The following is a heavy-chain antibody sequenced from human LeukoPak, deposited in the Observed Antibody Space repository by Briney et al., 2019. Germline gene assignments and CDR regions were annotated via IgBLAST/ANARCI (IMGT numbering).Heavy chain of an antibody. D-gene: IGHD3-3*01. V-gene: IGHV4-38-2*02. CDR1: GYSITGGYY. J-gene: IGHJ4*02. Sequence: SETLSLTCTVSGYSITGGYYWGWIRQPPGKGLEWIGSIYHSGSTFYNPSLKSRVTISVDTSKNQFSLKLSSVTAADTAVYYCARESRLRFLYRHSDWGQGTLVTVSS. CDR2: IYHSGST. CDR3: ARESRLRFLYRHSD.